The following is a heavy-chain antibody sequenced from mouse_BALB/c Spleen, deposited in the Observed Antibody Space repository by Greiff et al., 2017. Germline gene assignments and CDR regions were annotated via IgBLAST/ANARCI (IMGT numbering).Heavy chain of an antibody. D-gene: IGHD1-1*01. J-gene: IGHJ4*01. CDR3: ARDGWAYGATYY. V-gene: IGHV5-4*02. Sequence: EVKLVESGGGLVKPGGSLKLSCAASGFTFSDYYMYWVRQTPEKRLEWVATISDGGSYTYYPDSVKGRFTISRDNAKNNLYLQMSSLKSEDTAMYYCARDGWAYGATYYWGQGTSVTVSS. CDR1: GFTFSDYY. CDR2: ISDGGSYT.